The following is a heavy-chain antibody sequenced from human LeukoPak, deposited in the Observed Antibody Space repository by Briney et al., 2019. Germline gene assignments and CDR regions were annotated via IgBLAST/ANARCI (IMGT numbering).Heavy chain of an antibody. Sequence: SVKVSCKASGGTFSSYAISWVRQTPGQGLEWMGGIIPIFGTANYAQKFQGRVTITADKSTSTAYMELSSLRSEDTAVYYCARGRSGYSYGRYYYYGMDVWGKGTTATVSS. CDR3: ARGRSGYSYGRYYYYGMDV. V-gene: IGHV1-69*06. D-gene: IGHD5-18*01. CDR1: GGTFSSYA. J-gene: IGHJ6*04. CDR2: IIPIFGTA.